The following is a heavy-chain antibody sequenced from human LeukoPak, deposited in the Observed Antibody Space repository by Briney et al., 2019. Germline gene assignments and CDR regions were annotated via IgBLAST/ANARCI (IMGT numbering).Heavy chain of an antibody. Sequence: PGGSLRLSCAASGFTFSNYGMHWVRQAPGKGLEWVAVIWYDGSNKYYGDSVKGRFTISRDNSKNTLYLQMNSLRAEDTAVYYCAKDVLRFLEWLPAPSYYYGMDVWGQGTTVTVSS. D-gene: IGHD3-3*01. CDR3: AKDVLRFLEWLPAPSYYYGMDV. CDR2: IWYDGSNK. V-gene: IGHV3-33*06. J-gene: IGHJ6*02. CDR1: GFTFSNYG.